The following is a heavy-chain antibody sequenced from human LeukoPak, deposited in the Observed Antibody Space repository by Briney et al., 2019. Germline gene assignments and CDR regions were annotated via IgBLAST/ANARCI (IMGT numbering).Heavy chain of an antibody. CDR2: SDPEDGER. J-gene: IGHJ4*02. CDR1: GQTLSDLS. D-gene: IGHD5-18*01. V-gene: IGHV1-24*01. Sequence: ASVKVSCKVSGQTLSDLSIHWLRQPPGKGPEWLGGSDPEDGERIYAQMFQGRVTMTEDTSIDTAYMELSSLRSEDTAVYYCVTGFTTMAVDYFDYWGQGTLVTVSP. CDR3: VTGFTTMAVDYFDY.